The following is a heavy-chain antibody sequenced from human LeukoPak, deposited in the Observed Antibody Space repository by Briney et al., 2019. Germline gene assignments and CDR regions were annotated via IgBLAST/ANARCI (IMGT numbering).Heavy chain of an antibody. J-gene: IGHJ4*02. CDR1: GFDFSSNW. V-gene: IGHV3-74*01. D-gene: IGHD4-17*01. CDR3: ARDYLDYGDYFDY. CDR2: IKGDGIST. Sequence: GGSLRLSCAASGFDFSSNWMHWVRHAPGQGLVWVSRIKGDGISTNYADSVKGRFTISRDNAKNSLYLQMNSLRAEDTAVYYCARDYLDYGDYFDYWGQGTLVTVSS.